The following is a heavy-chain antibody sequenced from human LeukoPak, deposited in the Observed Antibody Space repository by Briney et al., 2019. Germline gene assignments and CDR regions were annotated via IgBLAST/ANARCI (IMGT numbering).Heavy chain of an antibody. J-gene: IGHJ4*01. V-gene: IGHV3-23*01. D-gene: IGHD6-19*01. CDR1: GFTFSSHG. CDR2: ISGSGGTT. CDR3: TNGPHISSAFYYFDH. Sequence: GGSLRLSCAASGFTFSSHGMSWVRQAPGKGLEWVSTISGSGGTTYYADFVKGRFTISRDNSKNTVYLQMNSLRAEDTAVFYCTNGPHISSAFYYFDHWGLGTQVTVSS.